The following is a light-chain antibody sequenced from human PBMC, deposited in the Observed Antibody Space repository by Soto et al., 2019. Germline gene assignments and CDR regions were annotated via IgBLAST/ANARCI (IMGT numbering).Light chain of an antibody. CDR3: QQRSNWPPGT. CDR2: GAS. J-gene: IGKJ5*01. CDR1: QSVGTK. V-gene: IGKV3-15*01. Sequence: IVMTQSPATLSVSPGERANLSCRASQSVGTKLAWYQQTPGQAPRLLIYGASNRATGVPARISGSVSGTEFTLTIASLQSEDFAIYYCQQRSNWPPGTFGQGTRLEIK.